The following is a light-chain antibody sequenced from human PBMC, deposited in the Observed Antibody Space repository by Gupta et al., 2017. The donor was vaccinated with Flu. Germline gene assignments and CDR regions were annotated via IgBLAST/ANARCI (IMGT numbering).Light chain of an antibody. CDR1: QNIGGA. J-gene: IGKJ1*01. Sequence: ITCRASQNIGGALHWYQQKPDQSPKLLIKYASQSFSGVPSRFSGSGSGTDFTLTINSLEPEDAATYYCQQSSDLPWTFGQGTKVEIK. CDR3: QQSSDLPWT. CDR2: YAS. V-gene: IGKV6-21*01.